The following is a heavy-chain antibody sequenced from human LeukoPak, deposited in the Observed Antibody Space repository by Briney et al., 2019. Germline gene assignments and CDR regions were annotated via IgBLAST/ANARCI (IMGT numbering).Heavy chain of an antibody. J-gene: IGHJ4*02. Sequence: PGRSLRLSCAASGYTFTSYYMHWVRQAPGQGLEWMGIINPSGGSTSYAQKFQGRVTMTRDTSTSTVYMELSSLRSEDTAVYYCARDLTDTAMVNGLDYWGQGTLVTVSS. D-gene: IGHD5-18*01. CDR3: ARDLTDTAMVNGLDY. CDR2: INPSGGST. CDR1: GYTFTSYY. V-gene: IGHV1-46*01.